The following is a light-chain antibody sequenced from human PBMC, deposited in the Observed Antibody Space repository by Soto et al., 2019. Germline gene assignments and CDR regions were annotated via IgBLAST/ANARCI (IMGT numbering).Light chain of an antibody. CDR2: GAS. CDR1: QSVSSSY. Sequence: EIVLTQSPGTLSSSPGERSTLSCRASQSVSSSYLAWYQQKPGXAPXXLIYGASSRATGIPDRFSGSGSGTEFTLTISRLEPEDFAVDYCQQYGSSPTFGQGTRLEIK. J-gene: IGKJ5*01. V-gene: IGKV3-20*01. CDR3: QQYGSSPT.